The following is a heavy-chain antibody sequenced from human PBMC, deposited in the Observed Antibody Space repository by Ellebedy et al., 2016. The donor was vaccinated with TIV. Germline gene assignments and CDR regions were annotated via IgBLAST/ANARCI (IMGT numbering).Heavy chain of an antibody. V-gene: IGHV1-2*02. CDR1: GYPFAGHVFTVYY. CDR3: ARIDSNWGYDL. Sequence: ASVKVSCXASGYPFAGHVFTVYYIHCVRQAPGHGLEWMGWISPNTGGSGSAPKFQGRVTMTRDTSTSTAFLEMSSLRFDDSAVYFCARIDSNWGYDLWGQGTLVTVSS. J-gene: IGHJ4*02. CDR2: ISPNTGGS. D-gene: IGHD7-27*01.